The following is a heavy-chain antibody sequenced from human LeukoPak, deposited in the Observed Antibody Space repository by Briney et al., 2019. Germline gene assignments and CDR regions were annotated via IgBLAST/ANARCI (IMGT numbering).Heavy chain of an antibody. CDR3: ARVGAYAAVNC. CDR1: GFAFSTFE. Sequence: PGGSLRLSCAASGFAFSTFEMNWVRQAPGKGLEWVSYISSSGSTIYYADSVKGRFTISRDNAKNSLNLQMNSLRAEDTAVYYCARVGAYAAVNCWGQGTLVTVSS. CDR2: ISSSGSTI. V-gene: IGHV3-48*03. D-gene: IGHD3-16*01. J-gene: IGHJ4*02.